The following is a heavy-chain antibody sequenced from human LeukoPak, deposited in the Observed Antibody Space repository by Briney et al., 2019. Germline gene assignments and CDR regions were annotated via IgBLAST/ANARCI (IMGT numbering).Heavy chain of an antibody. Sequence: ASVKVSCKASGYTFTSYGISWVRQAPGQGLEWVGWINPKNGGSNYAQKFQGRVTMTRDTSISTSYMELSRLRSDDTAVYYCARGDYGSGSHYSPNSYHMDVWGKGTTVTVSS. CDR3: ARGDYGSGSHYSPNSYHMDV. V-gene: IGHV1-2*02. J-gene: IGHJ6*03. D-gene: IGHD3-10*01. CDR1: GYTFTSYG. CDR2: INPKNGGS.